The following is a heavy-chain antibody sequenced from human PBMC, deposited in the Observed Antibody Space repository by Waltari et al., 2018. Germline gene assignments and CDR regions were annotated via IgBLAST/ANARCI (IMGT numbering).Heavy chain of an antibody. D-gene: IGHD6-13*01. V-gene: IGHV5-51*01. Sequence: EVQLVQSGAEVKKPGESLKISCKGSGYRFPNYWTGWGRPMPGKGLEWMGIIYPGDSHTTYSPSFQGQVTISADKSISTAYLQWSSLKASDTAMYYCASHSSTSDYYYYYMDVWGKGTTVTVSS. CDR2: IYPGDSHT. CDR3: ASHSSTSDYYYYYMDV. CDR1: GYRFPNYW. J-gene: IGHJ6*03.